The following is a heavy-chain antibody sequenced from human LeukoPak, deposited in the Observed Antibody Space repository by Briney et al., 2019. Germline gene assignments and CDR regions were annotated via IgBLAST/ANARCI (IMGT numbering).Heavy chain of an antibody. CDR1: GGTFSSYA. CDR2: INPNSGGT. CDR3: AREDVDIAVAGTVGFDP. Sequence: ASVKVSCKASGGTFSSYAISWVRQAPGQGLEWMGWINPNSGGTNYAQKFQGRVTMTRDTSISTAYMELSRLRSDDTAVYYCAREDVDIAVAGTVGFDPWGQGTLVTVSS. V-gene: IGHV1-2*02. D-gene: IGHD6-19*01. J-gene: IGHJ5*02.